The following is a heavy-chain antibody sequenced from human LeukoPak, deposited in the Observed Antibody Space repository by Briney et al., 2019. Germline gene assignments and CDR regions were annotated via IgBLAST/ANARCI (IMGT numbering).Heavy chain of an antibody. J-gene: IGHJ6*02. V-gene: IGHV1-2*02. Sequence: ASVKVSCKASGYTFTGYYMHWVRQAPGQGLEWMGWINPNSGGTNYAQKSQGRVTMTRDTSISTAYMELSRLRSDDTAVYYCARGPERTVTTYYYYYYGMDVWGQGTTVTVSS. D-gene: IGHD4-17*01. CDR2: INPNSGGT. CDR1: GYTFTGYY. CDR3: ARGPERTVTTYYYYYYGMDV.